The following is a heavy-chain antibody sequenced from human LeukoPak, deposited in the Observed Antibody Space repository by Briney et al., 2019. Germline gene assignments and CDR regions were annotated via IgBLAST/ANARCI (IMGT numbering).Heavy chain of an antibody. Sequence: GGSLRLSCAASGFTFSSYSMNWVRQAPGKGLEWVSSISSSSSYIYYADSVKGRFTISRDNAKNSLYLQMNSLRAEDTAVYYCERVSSSTSCYTDWGQGTLVTVSS. CDR3: ERVSSSTSCYTD. J-gene: IGHJ4*02. CDR1: GFTFSSYS. D-gene: IGHD2-2*02. V-gene: IGHV3-21*01. CDR2: ISSSSSYI.